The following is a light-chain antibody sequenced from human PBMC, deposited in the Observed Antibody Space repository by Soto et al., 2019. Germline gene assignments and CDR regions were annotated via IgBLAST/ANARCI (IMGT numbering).Light chain of an antibody. J-gene: IGLJ1*01. CDR3: SSYASSTTHYV. Sequence: QSALTQPAPVSGSPGQSISISCTGTSSDVGGYNFVSWYQLHPGKAPRLMIYEVSNRPSGVSNRFSGSKSGSTAFLTISGLQAEDEADYYCSSYASSTTHYVFGTGTKVTVL. V-gene: IGLV2-14*01. CDR1: SSDVGGYNF. CDR2: EVS.